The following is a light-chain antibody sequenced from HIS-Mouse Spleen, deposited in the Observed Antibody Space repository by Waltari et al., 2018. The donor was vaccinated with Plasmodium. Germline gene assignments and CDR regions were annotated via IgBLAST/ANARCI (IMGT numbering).Light chain of an antibody. J-gene: IGLJ3*02. Sequence: SYELTQPPSVSVSPGQTARITCSGDAFPNKYPYWYQQKSGQAPVLVIYEDSKRPSGIPERFSGSSSGTMATLTISGAQVEDEADYYCYSTDSSGNHRVFGGGTKLTVL. CDR2: EDS. CDR1: AFPNKY. V-gene: IGLV3-10*01. CDR3: YSTDSSGNHRV.